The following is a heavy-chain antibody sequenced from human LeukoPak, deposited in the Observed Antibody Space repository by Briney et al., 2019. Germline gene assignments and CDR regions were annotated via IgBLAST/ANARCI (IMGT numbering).Heavy chain of an antibody. CDR1: GGTFSSYA. Sequence: ASVKVSCKASGGTFSSYAISLVRQAPGQGLEWVGGIIPIFGTANYEQKFQGRVTITTDESTSTDYMELSSLRSEDTDVYYCARSQGIAPAGESVYYMDVWGKGTTVTVSS. CDR2: IIPIFGTA. V-gene: IGHV1-69*05. CDR3: ARSQGIAPAGESVYYMDV. D-gene: IGHD6-13*01. J-gene: IGHJ6*03.